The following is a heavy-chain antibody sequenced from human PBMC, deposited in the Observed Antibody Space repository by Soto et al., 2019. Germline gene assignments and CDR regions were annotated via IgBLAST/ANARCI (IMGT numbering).Heavy chain of an antibody. D-gene: IGHD3-22*01. CDR1: GFTFSSYA. V-gene: IGHV3-30-3*01. J-gene: IGHJ3*02. Sequence: TGGSLRLSCAASGFTFSSYAMHWVRQAPGKGLEWVAVISYDGSNKYYADSVKGRFTISRDNSKNTLYLQMNSLRAEDTAVYYCARGWEYYDSSGYYYSYAFDIWGQGTMVTVSS. CDR3: ARGWEYYDSSGYYYSYAFDI. CDR2: ISYDGSNK.